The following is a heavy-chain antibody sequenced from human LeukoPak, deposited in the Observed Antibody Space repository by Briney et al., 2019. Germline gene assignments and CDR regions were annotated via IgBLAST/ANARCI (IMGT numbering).Heavy chain of an antibody. Sequence: GGSLRLSCAASGFTVSSNYMGWVRQAPGKGLEWVSVIYSGGSTYYADSVKGRFTISRDNSKNTLYLQMNSLRAEDTAVYYCARAQQLAFDYWGQGTLVTVSS. CDR3: ARAQQLAFDY. D-gene: IGHD6-13*01. CDR2: IYSGGST. V-gene: IGHV3-53*01. CDR1: GFTVSSNY. J-gene: IGHJ4*02.